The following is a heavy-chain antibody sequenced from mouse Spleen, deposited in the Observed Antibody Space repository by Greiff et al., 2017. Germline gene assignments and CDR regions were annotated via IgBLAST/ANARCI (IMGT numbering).Heavy chain of an antibody. Sequence: QVQLQQSGAELVKPGASVKMSCKASGYTFTSYWITWVKQRPGQGLEWIGDIYPGSGSTNYNEKFKSKATLTVDTSSSTAYMQLSSLTSEDSAVYYCARGGYYYGIDVWGAGTTVTVSS. CDR3: ARGGYYYGIDV. J-gene: IGHJ1*01. CDR1: GYTFTSYW. CDR2: IYPGSGST. V-gene: IGHV1-55*01. D-gene: IGHD1-1*01.